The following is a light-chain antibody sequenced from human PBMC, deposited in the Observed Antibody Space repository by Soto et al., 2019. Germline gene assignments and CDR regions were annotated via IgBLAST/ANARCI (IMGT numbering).Light chain of an antibody. Sequence: QSVLTQPPSLSAAPGQKVTISCSGGSSNIGSNYVSWYQQLPGAPPKLLIFDNDKRPSAVPDRFSGSQSGTSATLAITGLRTGDEVDYYCATWDNSLSAAVFAGGTKVTVL. J-gene: IGLJ3*02. CDR1: SSNIGSNY. CDR3: ATWDNSLSAAV. V-gene: IGLV1-51*01. CDR2: DND.